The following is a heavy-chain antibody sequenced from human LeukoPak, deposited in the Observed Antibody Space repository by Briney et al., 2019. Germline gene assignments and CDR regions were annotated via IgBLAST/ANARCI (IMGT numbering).Heavy chain of an antibody. V-gene: IGHV4-39*07. CDR2: IYYSGTT. Sequence: NPSETLSLTSTVSGGSISGSSFWWGWIRRPPGKGLEWIGNIYYSGTTNYNPSLESRVAISVDTSKNQFSLKLSFVTAADTAVYYCARGSFHWLLGWGQGTLVTVSS. CDR1: GGSISGSSFW. J-gene: IGHJ4*02. D-gene: IGHD3-9*01. CDR3: ARGSFHWLLG.